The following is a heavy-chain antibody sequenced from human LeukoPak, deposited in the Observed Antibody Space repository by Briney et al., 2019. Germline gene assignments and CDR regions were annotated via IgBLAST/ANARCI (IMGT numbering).Heavy chain of an antibody. V-gene: IGHV1-2*02. J-gene: IGHJ6*03. Sequence: ASVKVSCKASGYTFTGYYMHWVRQAPGQGLEWMGWINPNSGGTNYAQKFQGRVTMTRDTSISTAYMELSRLRSDDTAVYYCARTEGKITGTKFSHYYYMDVWGKGTTVTVSS. CDR2: INPNSGGT. D-gene: IGHD1-7*01. CDR3: ARTEGKITGTKFSHYYYMDV. CDR1: GYTFTGYY.